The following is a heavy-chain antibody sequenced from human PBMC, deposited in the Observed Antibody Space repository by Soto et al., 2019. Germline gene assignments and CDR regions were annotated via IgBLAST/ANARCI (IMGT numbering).Heavy chain of an antibody. V-gene: IGHV3-30-3*01. CDR2: ISYDGSNK. CDR3: ARATYYYDSTGPKIGYFDY. D-gene: IGHD3-22*01. J-gene: IGHJ4*02. CDR1: GFTFSSYA. Sequence: GGSLRLSCAASGFTFSSYAMHWVRQAPGKGLEWVAVISYDGSNKYYADSVKGRFTISRDNSKNTLFLQMNSLRAEDTAVYFCARATYYYDSTGPKIGYFDYWGQGTLVTVSS.